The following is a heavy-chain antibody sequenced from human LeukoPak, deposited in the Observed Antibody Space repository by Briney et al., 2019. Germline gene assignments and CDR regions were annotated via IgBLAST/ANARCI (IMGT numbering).Heavy chain of an antibody. V-gene: IGHV3-49*04. D-gene: IGHD6-19*01. CDR1: GFTFGDYG. J-gene: IGHJ4*02. Sequence: PGGSLRLSCLASGFTFGDYGMTWVRQAPGKGLEWVGFIRSKAYGGTTEYAASVKGRFTISRDDSKSIAYLQMNGLKTEDTAVYYCAKDDGWYPLRGYFDYWGQGTLVTVSS. CDR3: AKDDGWYPLRGYFDY. CDR2: IRSKAYGGTT.